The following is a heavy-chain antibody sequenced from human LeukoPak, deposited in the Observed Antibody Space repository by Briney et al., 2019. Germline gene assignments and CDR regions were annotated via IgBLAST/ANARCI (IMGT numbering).Heavy chain of an antibody. CDR3: ARDLRYYGSGSSLPGLAH. J-gene: IGHJ4*02. Sequence: PSETLSLTCTVSGGSISSGDYYWSWIRQPPGKGLEWIGYIYYSGSTYYNPSLKSRVTISVDTSKNQFSLKLSSVTAADTAVYYCARDLRYYGSGSSLPGLAHWGQGTLVTVSS. CDR1: GGSISSGDYY. CDR2: IYYSGST. D-gene: IGHD3-10*01. V-gene: IGHV4-30-4*01.